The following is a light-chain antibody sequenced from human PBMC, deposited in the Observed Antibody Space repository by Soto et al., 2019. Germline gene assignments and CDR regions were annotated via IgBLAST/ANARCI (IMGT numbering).Light chain of an antibody. J-gene: IGKJ4*01. Sequence: EIGLTQSPGTLSLSPGERATLSCRASQSINNNYLAWYQQKPGQAPRLLIYGASYRNTGTPDRFSGSGSGTDFTLTISRLEPEDFAVYYCQRYGSSITFGGGTKVEIK. CDR1: QSINNNY. CDR3: QRYGSSIT. CDR2: GAS. V-gene: IGKV3-20*01.